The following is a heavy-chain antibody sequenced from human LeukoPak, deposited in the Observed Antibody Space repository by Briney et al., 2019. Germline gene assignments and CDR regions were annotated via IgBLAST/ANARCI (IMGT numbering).Heavy chain of an antibody. J-gene: IGHJ6*02. CDR1: GFIFSSYA. V-gene: IGHV3-23*01. CDR2: ISGGGDNT. Sequence: PGGSLRLSCAASGFIFSSYAMSWVRQAPGKGLEWVSAISGGGDNTYYAASVKGRFTTTRDNSKNTLYLQMNSLRAEDTALYYCATPRSSYYYYGMDGWGQGTTVIVSS. CDR3: ATPRSSYYYYGMDG.